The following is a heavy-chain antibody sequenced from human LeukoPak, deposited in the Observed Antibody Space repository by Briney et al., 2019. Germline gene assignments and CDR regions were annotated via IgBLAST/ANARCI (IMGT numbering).Heavy chain of an antibody. V-gene: IGHV3-69-1*02. D-gene: IGHD3-10*02. CDR3: AELGITMIGGV. Sequence: GGSLRLSCAASGFTFSTYGMNWVRQAPGKGLEWVSSISSSSYIYYADSVKGRFTISRDNAKNSLYLQMNSLRAEDTAVYYCAELGITMIGGVWGKGTTVTISS. CDR2: ISSSSYI. CDR1: GFTFSTYG. J-gene: IGHJ6*04.